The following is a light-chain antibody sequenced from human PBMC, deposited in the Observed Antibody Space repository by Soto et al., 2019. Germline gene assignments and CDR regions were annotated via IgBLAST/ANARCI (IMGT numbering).Light chain of an antibody. V-gene: IGLV2-14*01. J-gene: IGLJ1*01. CDR3: GSYTSNSPNV. Sequence: QSALTQPASVSGSPGQSITISCTGTSSDVGGYIYVSWYQQHPGKAPKFMIYDVRNRPSGVSNRFSGSKSGNTASLTISGLQAEDEADYYCGSYTSNSPNVFGTGTKLTVL. CDR2: DVR. CDR1: SSDVGGYIY.